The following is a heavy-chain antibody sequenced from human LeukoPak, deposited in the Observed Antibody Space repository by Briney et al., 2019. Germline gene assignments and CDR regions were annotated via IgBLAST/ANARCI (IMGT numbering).Heavy chain of an antibody. Sequence: PGGSLRLSCVVSGLTFSDAWMSWVRQAPGKGLEWVSVIYSGGSTYYADSVKGRFTISRDNSKNTLYLQMNSLRAEDTAVYYCARDRSSTNSPYYYMDVWGKGTTVTVSS. D-gene: IGHD2-2*01. CDR3: ARDRSSTNSPYYYMDV. CDR1: GLTFSDAW. V-gene: IGHV3-53*01. CDR2: IYSGGST. J-gene: IGHJ6*03.